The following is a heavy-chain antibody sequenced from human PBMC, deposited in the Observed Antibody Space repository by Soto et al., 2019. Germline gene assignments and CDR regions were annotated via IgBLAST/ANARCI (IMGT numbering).Heavy chain of an antibody. CDR1: GGSISSSSYY. Sequence: SSETLSLTCTVSGGSISSSSYYWGWIRQPPGKGLEWIGSIYYSGTTYYNPSLKSRVTISVDTSKNQFSLKLSSVTAADTAVYYCARHRGYYDILTDYYTELNFDYWGQGTLVTVSS. J-gene: IGHJ4*02. V-gene: IGHV4-39*01. CDR3: ARHRGYYDILTDYYTELNFDY. D-gene: IGHD3-9*01. CDR2: IYYSGTT.